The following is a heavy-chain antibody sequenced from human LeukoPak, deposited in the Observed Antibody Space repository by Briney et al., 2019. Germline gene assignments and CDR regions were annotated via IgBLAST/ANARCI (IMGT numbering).Heavy chain of an antibody. V-gene: IGHV3-7*01. J-gene: IGHJ4*02. CDR3: ARPAYCGADCYYYFDF. CDR1: GFTFNNYL. D-gene: IGHD2-21*02. CDR2: IKQDGSER. Sequence: GGSLRLSCAASGFTFNNYLMSWVRQAPGKWLELVANIKQDGSERYYVVSVKGRFTISRDSAKNLLHLQMNRLRAEDTAVYYCARPAYCGADCYYYFDFWGQGTLVTVSS.